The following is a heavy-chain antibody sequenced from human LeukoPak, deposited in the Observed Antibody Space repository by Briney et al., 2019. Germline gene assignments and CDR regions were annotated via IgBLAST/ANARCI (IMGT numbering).Heavy chain of an antibody. CDR1: GGSISSGGYY. CDR3: AGGPEVVPAAILVGYDY. J-gene: IGHJ4*02. V-gene: IGHV4-31*03. D-gene: IGHD2-2*02. CDR2: IYYSGST. Sequence: SETLSLTCTVSGGSISSGGYYWSWIRQHPGKGLEWIGYIYYSGSTYYNPSLKSRVTISVDTSKNQFSLKLSSVTAADTAVYYCAGGPEVVPAAILVGYDYWGQGTLVTVSS.